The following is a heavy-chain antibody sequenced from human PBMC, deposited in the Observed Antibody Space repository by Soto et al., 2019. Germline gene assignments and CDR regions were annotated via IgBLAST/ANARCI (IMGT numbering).Heavy chain of an antibody. D-gene: IGHD1-26*01. J-gene: IGHJ4*02. CDR1: GGSISSGENF. CDR3: ARDTGTYPYYFDY. CDR2: IHHSGST. V-gene: IGHV4-30-4*01. Sequence: SSETLSLTCTVSGGSISSGENFWNWIRQSPGKGLEWIGYIHHSGSTYYNPSLKSRLTISVDTSKNQISLKLNSVTAADTAVYYRARDTGTYPYYFDYWGQGTLVTVSS.